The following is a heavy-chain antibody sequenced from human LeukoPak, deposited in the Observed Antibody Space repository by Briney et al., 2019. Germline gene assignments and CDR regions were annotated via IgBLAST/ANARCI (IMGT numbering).Heavy chain of an antibody. V-gene: IGHV3-53*01. CDR3: ARVEGHTIFGVVTGYYFDY. J-gene: IGHJ4*02. CDR1: GFTVSSNY. D-gene: IGHD3-3*01. Sequence: GGSLRLSCAASGFTVSSNYMSWVRQAPGKGLEWVSVIYSGGSTYYADSVKGRFTISRDNSKNTLYLQMNSLRAEDTAVYYCARVEGHTIFGVVTGYYFDYWGQGTLVTVSS. CDR2: IYSGGST.